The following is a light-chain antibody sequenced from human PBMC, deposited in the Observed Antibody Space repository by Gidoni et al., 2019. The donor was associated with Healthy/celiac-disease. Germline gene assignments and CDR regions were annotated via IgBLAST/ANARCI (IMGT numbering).Light chain of an antibody. CDR3: QSYDSSLSGSSYV. J-gene: IGLJ1*01. CDR1: SSNIGAGYD. Sequence: QSVLTQPPSESRAPGQRVTISCPGSSSNIGAGYDVHWYQQLPGTAPKLLIYGNSNRPSGVLDRFSGSKSGTSASLAITGLQAEDEADYYCQSYDSSLSGSSYVFGTGTKVTVL. CDR2: GNS. V-gene: IGLV1-40*01.